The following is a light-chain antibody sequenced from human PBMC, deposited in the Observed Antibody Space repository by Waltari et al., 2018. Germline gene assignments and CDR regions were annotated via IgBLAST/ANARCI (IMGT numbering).Light chain of an antibody. CDR2: EVS. V-gene: IGLV2-14*01. Sequence: QSALTQPASVSGSPGQAITISCTGTSSDVGGYNYVSWYQQHPGKAPKLMIDEVSNRPSGVSNRFSGSKSGNTASLTISGLQAEDEADYYCSSYTSSSPYVFGTGPKVTVL. CDR3: SSYTSSSPYV. CDR1: SSDVGGYNY. J-gene: IGLJ1*01.